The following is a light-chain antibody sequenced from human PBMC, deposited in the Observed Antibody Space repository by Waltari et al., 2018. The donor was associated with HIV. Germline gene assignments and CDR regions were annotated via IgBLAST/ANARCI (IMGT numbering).Light chain of an antibody. CDR3: QQSYSTVWT. CDR2: AAS. Sequence: DLQMTQSPSSLSASGEDRVTITCRASQSISSYLNWYQQKPGKAPKLLIYAASSLQSGVPSRFSGSGSGTDFTLTISSLQPEDFATYYCQQSYSTVWTFGQGTKVEIK. V-gene: IGKV1-39*01. CDR1: QSISSY. J-gene: IGKJ1*01.